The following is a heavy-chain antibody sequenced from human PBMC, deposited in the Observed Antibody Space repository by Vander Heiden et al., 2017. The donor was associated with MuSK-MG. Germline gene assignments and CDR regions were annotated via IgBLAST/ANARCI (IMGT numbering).Heavy chain of an antibody. CDR3: VSHSGYEFYCDS. Sequence: QLQLQESGAALVQPSETLSLTCSVSSRRSTYYRAWIRQHPGKGLEWIGSIYYGGVTYSNPSLKSRVTITVDSSNNQFSLKLRSVTAADTAIYYCVSHSGYEFYCDSWGQGARGTVSS. CDR2: IYYGGVT. V-gene: IGHV4-39*01. CDR1: SRRSTYY. D-gene: IGHD5-12*01. J-gene: IGHJ4*02.